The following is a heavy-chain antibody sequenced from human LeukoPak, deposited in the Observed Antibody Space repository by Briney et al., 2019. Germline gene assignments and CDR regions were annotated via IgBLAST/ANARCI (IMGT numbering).Heavy chain of an antibody. V-gene: IGHV4-39*01. Sequence: SETLSLTCSISGGSISSSSCYWCWIRQPPGKGLEWIGSIYYSGSTYYNPSLKSRVTISVDTSKNQFSLKLSSVTAADTAVYYCAGLWFGELLYKWFDRWGQGTLVTVSS. CDR3: AGLWFGELLYKWFDR. CDR2: IYYSGST. D-gene: IGHD3-10*01. CDR1: GGSISSSSCY. J-gene: IGHJ5*02.